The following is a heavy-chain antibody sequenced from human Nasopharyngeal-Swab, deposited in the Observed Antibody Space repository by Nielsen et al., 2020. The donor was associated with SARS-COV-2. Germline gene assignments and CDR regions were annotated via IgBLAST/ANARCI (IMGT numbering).Heavy chain of an antibody. Sequence: GESLKISCVASGFTFSSYAMSWVRQAPGKGLEWVSAISGSGGSTYYADSVKGRFTISRDNSKNTLYLQMNSLRAEDTAVYYCAKGYCSSTSCYNVFDYWGQGTLVTVSS. CDR3: AKGYCSSTSCYNVFDY. V-gene: IGHV3-23*01. CDR1: GFTFSSYA. D-gene: IGHD2-2*02. J-gene: IGHJ4*02. CDR2: ISGSGGST.